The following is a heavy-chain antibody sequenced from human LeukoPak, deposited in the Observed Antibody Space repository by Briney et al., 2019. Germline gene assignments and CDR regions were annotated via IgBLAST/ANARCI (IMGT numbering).Heavy chain of an antibody. V-gene: IGHV4-34*01. CDR1: GGSFSGYY. CDR3: ASVVPDAYNSAYYFDY. Sequence: SETLSLTCAVYGGSFSGYYWSWIRQPPGKGLEWIGEINHSGSTNYNPSLKSRVTISVDTSKNQFSLKLSSVTAADTAVYYCASVVPDAYNSAYYFDYWGQGTLVTVSS. CDR2: INHSGST. D-gene: IGHD2-2*01. J-gene: IGHJ4*02.